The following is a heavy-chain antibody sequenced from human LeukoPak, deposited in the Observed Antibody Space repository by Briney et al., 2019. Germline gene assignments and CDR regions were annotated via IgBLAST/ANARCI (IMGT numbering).Heavy chain of an antibody. Sequence: SETLSLTCAVYGGSFSGYYWSWTRQPPGKGLEWIGEINHSGSTNYNPSLKSRVTISVDRSKNQFSLKLSSVTAADTAVYYCARKKGGGPTDYWGQGTLVTVSS. D-gene: IGHD2-15*01. J-gene: IGHJ4*02. CDR3: ARKKGGGPTDY. V-gene: IGHV4-34*01. CDR1: GGSFSGYY. CDR2: INHSGST.